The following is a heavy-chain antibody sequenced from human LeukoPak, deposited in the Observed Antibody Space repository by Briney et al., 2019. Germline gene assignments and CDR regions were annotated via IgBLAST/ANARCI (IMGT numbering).Heavy chain of an antibody. Sequence: GGSLRLSCTASGFSVNNNYISWVRQAPGRGLEWVSVIYSGDTTFYADSVKDRFTISRDNSKNTVYLQMNSLRAEDTAVYYCAREGGTYYDRQGAFDIWGQGTMVTVSS. CDR2: IYSGDTT. CDR3: AREGGTYYDRQGAFDI. J-gene: IGHJ3*02. D-gene: IGHD3-22*01. CDR1: GFSVNNNY. V-gene: IGHV3-66*01.